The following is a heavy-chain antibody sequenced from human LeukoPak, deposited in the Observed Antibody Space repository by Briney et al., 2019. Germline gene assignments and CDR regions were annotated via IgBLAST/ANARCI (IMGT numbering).Heavy chain of an antibody. Sequence: KTSETLSLTCAVYGGSFSGYYWSWIRQPPGKGLEWIGEINHSGSTNYNPSLKSRVTISVDTSKNQFSLKLSSVTAADTAVYHCARLSDLYNGTYLLDSWSQGTLVTVSS. D-gene: IGHD1-26*01. J-gene: IGHJ4*02. CDR1: GGSFSGYY. V-gene: IGHV4-34*01. CDR2: INHSGST. CDR3: ARLSDLYNGTYLLDS.